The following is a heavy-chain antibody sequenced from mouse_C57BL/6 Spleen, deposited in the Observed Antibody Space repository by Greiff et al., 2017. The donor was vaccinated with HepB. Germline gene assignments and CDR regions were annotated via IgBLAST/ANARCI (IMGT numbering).Heavy chain of an antibody. CDR2: INPGSGGT. D-gene: IGHD6-1*01. CDR3: ARRLYRQKDYAMDY. CDR1: GYAFTNYL. V-gene: IGHV1-54*01. Sequence: VQVVESGAELVRPGTSVKVSCKASGYAFTNYLIEWVKQRPGQGLEWIGVINPGSGGTNYNEKFKGKATLTADKSSSTAYMQLSSLTSEDSAVYFCARRLYRQKDYAMDYWGQGTSVTVSS. J-gene: IGHJ4*01.